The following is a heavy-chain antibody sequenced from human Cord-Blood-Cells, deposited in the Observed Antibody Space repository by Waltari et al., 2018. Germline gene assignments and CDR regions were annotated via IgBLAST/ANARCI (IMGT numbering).Heavy chain of an antibody. Sequence: QVQLVQSGAEVKKPGASVKVSCKASGYTFTSYDINWVRQATGQGLEWMGWMNPNSGNTGYAQKFQGRVTMTRNTSISTAYMELSSLRSEDTAVYYCARGVLGFRLGPNWYFDLWGRGTLVTVSS. CDR3: ARGVLGFRLGPNWYFDL. D-gene: IGHD2-21*01. V-gene: IGHV1-8*01. CDR1: GYTFTSYD. CDR2: MNPNSGNT. J-gene: IGHJ2*01.